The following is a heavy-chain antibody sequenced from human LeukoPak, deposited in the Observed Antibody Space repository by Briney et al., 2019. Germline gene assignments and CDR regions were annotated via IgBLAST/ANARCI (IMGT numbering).Heavy chain of an antibody. J-gene: IGHJ6*03. Sequence: QAGGSLRLSCAASGFTFSSYSMNWVRQAPGKGLEWVSYISSSSTIYYADSVKGRFTISRDNAKNSLYLQMNSLRAEDTAVYYCARVVSSSLMYYYYMDVWGKGTTVTVSS. CDR3: ARVVSSSLMYYYYMDV. D-gene: IGHD6-13*01. V-gene: IGHV3-48*01. CDR1: GFTFSSYS. CDR2: ISSSSTI.